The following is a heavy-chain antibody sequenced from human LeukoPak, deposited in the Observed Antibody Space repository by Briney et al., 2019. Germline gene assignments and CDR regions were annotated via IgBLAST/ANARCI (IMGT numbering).Heavy chain of an antibody. CDR3: ARSGVVTVIRDNCFDP. V-gene: IGHV3-23*01. CDR1: GFTFSSYA. J-gene: IGHJ5*02. CDR2: IGTHGTTT. D-gene: IGHD4-23*01. Sequence: PGGSLRLSCAASGFTFSSYAMTWVRQAPGKGLEWVSSIGTHGTTTYYADSVKGRFTISRDNAKNSLFLQMNSLRAEDTAVYYCARSGVVTVIRDNCFDPWGQGTLVTVSS.